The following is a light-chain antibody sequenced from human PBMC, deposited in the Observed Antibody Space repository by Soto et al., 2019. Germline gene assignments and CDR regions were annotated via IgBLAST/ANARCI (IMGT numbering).Light chain of an antibody. J-gene: IGKJ3*01. Sequence: DIQMTQSPASLSASAGDRATITCRASQGIRNFVAWYQQKPGKAPQLLIYAASTLQSGVPSRFSGSGSGTAFTLTISSLQPEDVATYSCQNYSSVPVFGPGTKVEIK. CDR1: QGIRNF. V-gene: IGKV1-27*01. CDR2: AAS. CDR3: QNYSSVPV.